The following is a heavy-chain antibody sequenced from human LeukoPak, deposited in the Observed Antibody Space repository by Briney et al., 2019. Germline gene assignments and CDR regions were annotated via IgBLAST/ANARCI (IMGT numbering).Heavy chain of an antibody. CDR1: GGTFSSYA. D-gene: IGHD5-12*01. CDR3: ARRWLYYYYYGMDV. CDR2: IIPIFGTA. J-gene: IGHJ6*02. V-gene: IGHV1-69*13. Sequence: SVKLSCKASGGTFSSYAISWVRQAPGQGLEWMGGIIPIFGTANYAQKFQGRVTITADESTSTAYMELSSLRSEDTAVYYCARRWLYYYYYGMDVWGQGTTVTVSS.